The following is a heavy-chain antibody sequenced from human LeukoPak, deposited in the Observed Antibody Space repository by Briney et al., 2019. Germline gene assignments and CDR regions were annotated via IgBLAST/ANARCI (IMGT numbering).Heavy chain of an antibody. CDR3: ARMTTVTSSWFDP. D-gene: IGHD4-17*01. J-gene: IGHJ5*02. CDR2: ISGSGGST. Sequence: GGSLRLSCAASGFTFSSYAMSWVRQAPGRGLEWVSAISGSGGSTYYADSVKGRFTISRDNSKNTLYLQMNSLRAEDTAVYYCARMTTVTSSWFDPWGQGTLVTVSS. V-gene: IGHV3-23*01. CDR1: GFTFSSYA.